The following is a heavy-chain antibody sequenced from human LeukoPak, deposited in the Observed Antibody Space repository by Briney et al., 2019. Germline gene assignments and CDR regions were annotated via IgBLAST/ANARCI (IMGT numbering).Heavy chain of an antibody. CDR3: ATEGQSGDGDSLDY. CDR1: GYTFTDYY. CDR2: INPKSGDT. Sequence: GASVKVSCKSSGYTFTDYYMLWVRQAPGQGLEWMGWINPKSGDTHYAQKFQGRVTMTRDTSIITAYMDLSSLRSDDTAMYYCATEGQSGDGDSLDYWGQGTPVTVSS. V-gene: IGHV1-2*02. J-gene: IGHJ4*02. D-gene: IGHD6-13*01.